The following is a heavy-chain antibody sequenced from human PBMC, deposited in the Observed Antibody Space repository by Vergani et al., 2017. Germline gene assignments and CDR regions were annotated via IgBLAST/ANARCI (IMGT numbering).Heavy chain of an antibody. V-gene: IGHV1-69*01. CDR2: IIPIFGQA. CDR3: ARDPPPYSSGWYEWNY. Sequence: QVQLVQSGAEVKKPGSSVKVSCKASGGTFSSYAISWVRQAPGQGLEWMGGIIPIFGQANYAQKFQGRVTITADESTSTAYMELSSLRSEDTAVYYCARDPPPYSSGWYEWNYWGQGTLVTVSS. D-gene: IGHD6-19*01. J-gene: IGHJ4*02. CDR1: GGTFSSYA.